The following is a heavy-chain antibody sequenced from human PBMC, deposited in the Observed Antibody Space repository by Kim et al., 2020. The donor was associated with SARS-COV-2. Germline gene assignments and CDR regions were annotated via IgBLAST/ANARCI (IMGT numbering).Heavy chain of an antibody. Sequence: ASVKVSCKASGYTFPYFYIHWLRQAPGQGLDWLGIINPSGGSTTYVEKLQGRVTMTRDTSTSTVYMELSSLRSEDTAVYFCARVTSGTYYDYWGQGTLVT. CDR1: GYTFPYFY. CDR3: ARVTSGTYYDY. V-gene: IGHV1-46*04. CDR2: INPSGGST. J-gene: IGHJ4*02. D-gene: IGHD1-26*01.